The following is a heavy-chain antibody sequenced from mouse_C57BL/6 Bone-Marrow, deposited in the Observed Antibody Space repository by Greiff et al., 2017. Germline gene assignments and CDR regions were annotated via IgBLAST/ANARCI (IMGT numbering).Heavy chain of an antibody. CDR1: GFTIKNTY. CDR2: IDPANGNT. Sequence: VQLQQSVAELVRPGASVKLSCTASGFTIKNTYMHWVKQRPEQGLEWIGRIDPANGNTNYAPKFQGKATITADTSSNTAYLQLSRLTSEDTAIYYCARAAWFAYWGQGTLVTVSA. CDR3: ARAAWFAY. V-gene: IGHV14-3*01. J-gene: IGHJ3*01.